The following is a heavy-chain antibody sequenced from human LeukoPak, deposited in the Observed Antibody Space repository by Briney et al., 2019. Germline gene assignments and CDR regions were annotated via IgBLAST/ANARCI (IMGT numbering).Heavy chain of an antibody. CDR3: ARDRLGDFWSGYGLGNFDY. CDR2: INWYGGST. V-gene: IGHV3-20*04. CDR1: GFTFDDYG. Sequence: PGGSLRLSCAASGFTFDDYGMSWVRQAPGKGLEWVSGINWYGGSTGHVDSVKGRFTISRDNAKNSLYLQMNSLRAEDTALYYCARDRLGDFWSGYGLGNFDYWGQGTLVTVSS. D-gene: IGHD3-3*01. J-gene: IGHJ4*02.